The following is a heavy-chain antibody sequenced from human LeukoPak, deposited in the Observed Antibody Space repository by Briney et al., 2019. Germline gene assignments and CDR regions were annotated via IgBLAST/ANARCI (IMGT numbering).Heavy chain of an antibody. CDR3: AKDLTYYGSGTFDY. CDR2: ISYDGSNK. CDR1: GFTFSSYG. Sequence: GGSLRLSCAASGFTFSSYGMHWVRQAPGKGLEWVAVISYDGSNKYYADSVKGQFTISRDNSKNTLYLQMNSLRAEDTAVYYCAKDLTYYGSGTFDYWGQGTLVTVSS. V-gene: IGHV3-30*18. J-gene: IGHJ4*02. D-gene: IGHD3-10*01.